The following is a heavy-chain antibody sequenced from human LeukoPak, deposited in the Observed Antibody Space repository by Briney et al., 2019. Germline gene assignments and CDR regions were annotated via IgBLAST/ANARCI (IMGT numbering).Heavy chain of an antibody. J-gene: IGHJ4*02. V-gene: IGHV1-18*04. CDR1: GCTFASYG. CDR3: ARDQGLRILVD. CDR2: ISAYNGNT. Sequence: GASVKVSCKASGCTFASYGISWVRQAPGQGLEWMGWISAYNGNTNYAQRLQGRVTMTTDTSTSTAYMELRSLRSDDTAVYYCARDQGLRILVDWGQGTLVTVSS. D-gene: IGHD6-25*01.